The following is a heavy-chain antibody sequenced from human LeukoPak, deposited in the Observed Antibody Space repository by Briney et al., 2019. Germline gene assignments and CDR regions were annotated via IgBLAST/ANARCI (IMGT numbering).Heavy chain of an antibody. J-gene: IGHJ5*02. CDR3: ARDSRPRTIEDWFDH. CDR2: IIPIFGTA. Sequence: SVKVSCKASGGTFTSYAISWVRQAPGQGLEGMGGIIPIFGTANYAQKFQGRVTITPDASTSTAYMELSSLRSWDPGAYYCARDSRPRTIEDWFDHWGQGTLVTVSS. CDR1: GGTFTSYA. D-gene: IGHD1-14*01. V-gene: IGHV1-69*13.